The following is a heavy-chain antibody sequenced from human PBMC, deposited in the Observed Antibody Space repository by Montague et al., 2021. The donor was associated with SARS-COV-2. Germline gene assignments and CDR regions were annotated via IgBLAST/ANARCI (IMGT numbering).Heavy chain of an antibody. CDR3: ARGMHYYDSSGYYFDY. J-gene: IGHJ4*02. V-gene: IGHV4-59*01. CDR1: GGSISSYY. D-gene: IGHD3-22*01. Sequence: SETLSLTCTVSGGSISSYYWSWIWQPPGKGLEWIGYIYYSGSTNYNPSLKSRVTISVDTSKNQFSLKLSSVTAADTAVYYCARGMHYYDSSGYYFDYWGQGTLVTVSS. CDR2: IYYSGST.